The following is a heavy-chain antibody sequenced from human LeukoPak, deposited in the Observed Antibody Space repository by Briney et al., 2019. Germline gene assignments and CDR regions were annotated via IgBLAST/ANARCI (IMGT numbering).Heavy chain of an antibody. D-gene: IGHD3-10*01. CDR2: IIPIFGAA. CDR1: AGTFSSYA. J-gene: IGHJ6*04. V-gene: IGHV1-69*06. Sequence: ASVKVSCKASAGTFSSYAISWVRQAPGQGLEWVGGIIPIFGAANDAQKFQGRVTITADKSTSTAYMELSSLRSEDTAVYYCARRGIWFGEPAGYYYYYGMDVWGKGTTVTVSS. CDR3: ARRGIWFGEPAGYYYYYGMDV.